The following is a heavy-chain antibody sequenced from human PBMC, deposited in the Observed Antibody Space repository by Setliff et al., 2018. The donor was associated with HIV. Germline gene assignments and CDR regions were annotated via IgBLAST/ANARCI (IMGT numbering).Heavy chain of an antibody. Sequence: ASVKVSCKASGYTFTAYYMHWVRQAPGQGLEWMGWINPNSGDTNYAQKFQGRVTMTRDTSISTAYVELSRLRSDDTAVYYCASEKYFLEWFPDSWGQGTLVTVSS. V-gene: IGHV1-2*02. CDR2: INPNSGDT. D-gene: IGHD3-3*01. CDR3: ASEKYFLEWFPDS. CDR1: GYTFTAYY. J-gene: IGHJ4*02.